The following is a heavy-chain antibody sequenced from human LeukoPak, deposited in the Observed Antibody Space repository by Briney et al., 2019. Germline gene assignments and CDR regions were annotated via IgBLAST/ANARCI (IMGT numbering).Heavy chain of an antibody. D-gene: IGHD3-22*01. V-gene: IGHV4-34*01. CDR2: INHSGST. Sequence: SETLSLTCAVYGGSFSGYYWSWIRQPPGKGLEWIGEINHSGSTNYNPSLKSRVTISVDTSKNQFSLKLSSVTAADTAVYYCARVPPTYDSSGFYLDYWGQGTLATVSS. CDR1: GGSFSGYY. CDR3: ARVPPTYDSSGFYLDY. J-gene: IGHJ4*02.